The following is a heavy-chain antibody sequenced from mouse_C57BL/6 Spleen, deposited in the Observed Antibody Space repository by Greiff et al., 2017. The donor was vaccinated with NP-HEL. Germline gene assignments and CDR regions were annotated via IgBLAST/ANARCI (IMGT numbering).Heavy chain of an antibody. Sequence: VQLQQSGAELARPGASVKLSCKASGYTFTSYGISWVKQRTGQGLEWIGEIYPRSGNAYYNEKFKGKATLTADKSSSTAYMELRSLTSEDSAVYFCARSNGARTEYYFDYWGQGTTLTVSS. V-gene: IGHV1-81*01. CDR2: IYPRSGNA. J-gene: IGHJ2*01. CDR3: ARSNGARTEYYFDY. CDR1: GYTFTSYG.